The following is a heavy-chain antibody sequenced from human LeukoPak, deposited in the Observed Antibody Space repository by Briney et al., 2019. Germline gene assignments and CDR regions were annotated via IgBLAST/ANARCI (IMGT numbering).Heavy chain of an antibody. Sequence: GGSLRLSCAASGFTLTSYEVNWVRLAPGKGLEWISYISRTGNSIYYADSVKGRFTVSRDSAKNSLYLQMNSLRAEDTAVYYCARGPYSSNWYVDYWGQGTLVTVAS. D-gene: IGHD6-13*01. CDR3: ARGPYSSNWYVDY. CDR1: GFTLTSYE. J-gene: IGHJ4*02. V-gene: IGHV3-48*03. CDR2: ISRTGNSI.